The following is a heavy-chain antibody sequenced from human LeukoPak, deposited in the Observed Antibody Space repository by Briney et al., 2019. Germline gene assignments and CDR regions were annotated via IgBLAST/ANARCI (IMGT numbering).Heavy chain of an antibody. V-gene: IGHV4-4*07. J-gene: IGHJ6*03. D-gene: IGHD6-19*01. CDR1: GGSISSYY. CDR3: ARAGYSSGWSTTYYYYYMDV. CDR2: IYTSGST. Sequence: PSETLSLTCTVSGGSISSYYWSWIRQPAGKGLEWIGRIYTSGSTNYNPSLKSRVTMSVDTYKNQFSLKLSSVTAADTAVYYCARAGYSSGWSTTYYYYYMDVWGKGTTVTVSS.